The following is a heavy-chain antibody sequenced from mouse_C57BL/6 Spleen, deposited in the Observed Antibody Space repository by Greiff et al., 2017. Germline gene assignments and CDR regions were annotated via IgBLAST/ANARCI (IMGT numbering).Heavy chain of an antibody. J-gene: IGHJ4*01. CDR2: ISSGGDYI. D-gene: IGHD1-1*01. CDR1: GFTFSSYA. V-gene: IGHV5-9-1*02. Sequence: DVMLVESGEGLVKPGGSLKLSCAASGFTFSSYAMSWVRQTPEKRLEWVAYISSGGDYIYYADTVKGRFTISRDNARNTLYLQMSSLKSEDTAMYYCTRDRDYYGSTPYAMDYWGQGTSVTVSS. CDR3: TRDRDYYGSTPYAMDY.